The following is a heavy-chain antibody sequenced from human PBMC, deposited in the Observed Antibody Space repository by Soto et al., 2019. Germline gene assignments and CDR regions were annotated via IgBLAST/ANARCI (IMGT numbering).Heavy chain of an antibody. J-gene: IGHJ4*02. CDR3: ARALPSSDNWNFFDY. CDR1: GDSVSSNSAA. CDR2: TYYRSKWYN. D-gene: IGHD1-20*01. V-gene: IGHV6-1*01. Sequence: QSQTLSLTCAISGDSVSSNSAAWNWIRQSPSRGLEWLGRTYYRSKWYNDYAVSVKSRITINPDTSKNQFYLKLKSVTPDVSAFYYCARALPSSDNWNFFDYWGQGTLVTVSS.